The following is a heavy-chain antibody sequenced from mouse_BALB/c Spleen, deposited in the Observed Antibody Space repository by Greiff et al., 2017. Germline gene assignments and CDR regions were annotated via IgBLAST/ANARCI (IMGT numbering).Heavy chain of an antibody. CDR2: INPSSGYT. D-gene: IGHD2-2*01. Sequence: QVQLQQSAAELARPGASVKMSCKASGYTFTSYTMHWVNQRPGQGLEWIGYINPSSGYTEYNQKFKDKTTLTADKSSSTAYMQLSSLTSEDSAVYYCARRRALYYGYDDAMDYWGQGTSVTVSS. CDR1: GYTFTSYT. CDR3: ARRRALYYGYDDAMDY. J-gene: IGHJ4*01. V-gene: IGHV1-4*02.